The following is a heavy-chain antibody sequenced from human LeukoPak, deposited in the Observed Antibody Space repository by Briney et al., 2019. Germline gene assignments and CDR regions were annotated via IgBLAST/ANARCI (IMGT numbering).Heavy chain of an antibody. J-gene: IGHJ6*02. CDR3: ARDRRIAAASYYYGMDV. CDR2: IIPIFGIA. CDR1: GGTISSYA. V-gene: IGHV1-69*04. D-gene: IGHD6-13*01. Sequence: SVKLSCKASGGTISSYAISCVRQAPGQGLERTGTIIPIFGIANYAQKFQGRVTITADKSTSTAYMELSSLRSEDTAVYYCARDRRIAAASYYYGMDVWGQGTTVTVSS.